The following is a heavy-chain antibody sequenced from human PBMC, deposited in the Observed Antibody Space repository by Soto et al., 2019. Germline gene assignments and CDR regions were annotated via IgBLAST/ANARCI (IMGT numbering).Heavy chain of an antibody. CDR2: ISHSGST. Sequence: SETLSLTCTVSGGSISDDYWSWIRQPPGKGLEWIGHISHSGSTNYNPSLRSRVSVSIDSSKNQFYLNLNSVTAADTAIYYCARVRQGCSANNCYFDPWGQGTQVTVSS. CDR3: ARVRQGCSANNCYFDP. V-gene: IGHV4-59*12. D-gene: IGHD1-1*01. CDR1: GGSISDDY. J-gene: IGHJ5*01.